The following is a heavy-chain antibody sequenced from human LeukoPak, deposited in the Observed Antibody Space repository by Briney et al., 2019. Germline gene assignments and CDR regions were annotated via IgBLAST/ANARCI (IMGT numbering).Heavy chain of an antibody. CDR3: ARDYCGGDCYYFDY. V-gene: IGHV3-7*01. Sequence: PGGSLRLSCAASGFTFRIFWMSWVRQAPGKGLEWVANIDQDGSEKYYVDSVKGRFTISRDNSKNTLYLQMNSLRAEDTAVYYCARDYCGGDCYYFDYWGQGTLVSVSS. CDR2: IDQDGSEK. CDR1: GFTFRIFW. D-gene: IGHD2-21*02. J-gene: IGHJ4*02.